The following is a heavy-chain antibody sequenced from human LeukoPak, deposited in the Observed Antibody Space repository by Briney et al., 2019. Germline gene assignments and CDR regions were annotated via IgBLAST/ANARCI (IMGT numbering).Heavy chain of an antibody. CDR2: ISGGGDTT. CDR3: AKATIEQWLVKVDSFDS. V-gene: IGHV3-23*01. Sequence: PGGSLRLSCAASGFTFISYSMSWVRQAPGKGLEWVSSISGGGDTTNYADSVKGRFTISRDNSKNTLYLQMNSLRGEDTARYYCAKATIEQWLVKVDSFDSWGQGTLVSVSS. D-gene: IGHD6-19*01. CDR1: GFTFISYS. J-gene: IGHJ4*02.